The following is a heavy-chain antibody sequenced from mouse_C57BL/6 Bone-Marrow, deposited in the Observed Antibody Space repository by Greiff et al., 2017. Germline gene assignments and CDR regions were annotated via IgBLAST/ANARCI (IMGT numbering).Heavy chain of an antibody. CDR2: TFSSGIT. J-gene: IGHJ1*03. V-gene: IGHV3-3*01. CDR1: GFSINSDCY. D-gene: IGHD2-1*01. Sequence: EVKLQESGPSLVRPSQTLSLTCTVTGFSINSDCYWIWIRQFPGNILEYIGFTFSSGITYYNPSLESRTTLTRDTSKNQFSLKLITVTTEDTDTCYCARDCNVNSCAMDVWGKGTTVTVSS. CDR3: ARDCNVNSCAMDV.